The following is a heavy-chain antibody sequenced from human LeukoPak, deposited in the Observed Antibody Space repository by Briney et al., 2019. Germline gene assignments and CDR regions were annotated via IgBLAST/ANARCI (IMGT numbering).Heavy chain of an antibody. D-gene: IGHD6-19*01. Sequence: PGGSLRLSCAASGFTFSSYAMHWVRQAPGKGLEWVAVISYDGSNKYYADSVKGRFTISRDNSKNTLYLQMNSLRAEDTAVYYCAKVKYSSGWYGWFDPWGQGTLVTVSS. J-gene: IGHJ5*02. V-gene: IGHV3-30-3*01. CDR2: ISYDGSNK. CDR1: GFTFSSYA. CDR3: AKVKYSSGWYGWFDP.